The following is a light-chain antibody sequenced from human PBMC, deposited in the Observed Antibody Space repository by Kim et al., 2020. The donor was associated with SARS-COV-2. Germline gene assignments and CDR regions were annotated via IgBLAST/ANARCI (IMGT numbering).Light chain of an antibody. V-gene: IGKV2-28*01. CDR2: LGS. J-gene: IGKJ4*01. CDR1: QSLLHSNGYNY. CDR3: MQALQTPPGLT. Sequence: DIVMTQSPLSLPVTPGEPASISCRSSQSLLHSNGYNYLDWYLQKPGQSPQLLIYLGSNRASGVPDRFSGSGSGTDFTLKISRVEAEDVGVYYCMQALQTPPGLTFGGGTKLEIK.